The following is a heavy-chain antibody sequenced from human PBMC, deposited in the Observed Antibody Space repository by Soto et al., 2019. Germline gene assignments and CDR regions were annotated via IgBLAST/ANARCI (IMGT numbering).Heavy chain of an antibody. D-gene: IGHD6-19*01. V-gene: IGHV1-46*01. Sequence: QVQLVQSGAEVKKPGASVTVSCKASGYTFTSHYMHWVRQAPGQGLEWMGIISPSGGSPTYAQKFQGRVTMTRDTSKNTVYMELSSLRSEDTAVYYCARDSGGHAFDIWGPGTMVTVSS. CDR2: ISPSGGSP. CDR3: ARDSGGHAFDI. CDR1: GYTFTSHY. J-gene: IGHJ3*02.